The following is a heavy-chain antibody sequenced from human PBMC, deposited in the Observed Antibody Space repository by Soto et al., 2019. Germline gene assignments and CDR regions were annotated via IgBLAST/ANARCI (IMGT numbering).Heavy chain of an antibody. CDR1: GGSISSGGYY. Sequence: QVQLQESGPGLVKPSQTLSLTCTVSGGSISSGGYYWSWIRQHPGKGLEWIGYIYYSGSTYYNPSRKGRVTITVDTSKNMLSLKLSSVTAADTAVYYWARVCGGDCHHGMDVWGQGATVTVSS. CDR2: IYYSGST. V-gene: IGHV4-31*03. J-gene: IGHJ6*02. CDR3: ARVCGGDCHHGMDV. D-gene: IGHD2-21*02.